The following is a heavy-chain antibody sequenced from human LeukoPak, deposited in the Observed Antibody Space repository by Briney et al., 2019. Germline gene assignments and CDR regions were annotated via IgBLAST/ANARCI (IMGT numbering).Heavy chain of an antibody. CDR1: GFTFSSYT. Sequence: PGRSLRLSCAASGFTFSSYTMHWVRQAPGKGLEWVAVISYDGSNKYYADSVKGRFTISRDSSKNTLYLQMNNLRGEDTAVYYCVRSAYSGYYSDDYWGQGTLVTVSS. D-gene: IGHD5-18*01. J-gene: IGHJ4*02. CDR2: ISYDGSNK. V-gene: IGHV3-30-3*01. CDR3: VRSAYSGYYSDDY.